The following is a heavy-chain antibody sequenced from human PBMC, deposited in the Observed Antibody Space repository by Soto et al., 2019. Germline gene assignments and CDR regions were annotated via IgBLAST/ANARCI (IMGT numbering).Heavy chain of an antibody. D-gene: IGHD3-3*01. Sequence: PSETLSLTCAVYGGSFSGYYWSWIRQPPGKGLEWIGEINHSGSTNYNPSLKSRVTISVDTSKNQFSLKLSSVTAADTAVYYCARIPLYDDFWSGPLGYYYYGMDVWGQGTTVTVS. CDR2: INHSGST. V-gene: IGHV4-34*01. CDR3: ARIPLYDDFWSGPLGYYYYGMDV. CDR1: GGSFSGYY. J-gene: IGHJ6*02.